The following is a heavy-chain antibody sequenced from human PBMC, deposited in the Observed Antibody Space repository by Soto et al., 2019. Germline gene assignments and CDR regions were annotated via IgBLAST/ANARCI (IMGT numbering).Heavy chain of an antibody. J-gene: IGHJ6*02. CDR2: IIPIFGTA. CDR3: AGQGAALRDCYSGMGV. D-gene: IGHD6-25*01. V-gene: IGHV1-69*05. Sequence: QVQLVQSGAEVKKPGSSVKVSCKASGGTFSRYAISWVRQAPGQGLEWMGGIIPIFGTANYAQKFQGRVTITPDEYTRTAYTELRRLRFEDTAVYYCAGQGAALRDCYSGMGVWCQGTTVTVSS. CDR1: GGTFSRYA.